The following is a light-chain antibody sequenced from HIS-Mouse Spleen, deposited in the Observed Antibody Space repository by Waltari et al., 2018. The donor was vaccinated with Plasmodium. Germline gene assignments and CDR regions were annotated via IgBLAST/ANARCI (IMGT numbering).Light chain of an antibody. J-gene: IGLJ2*01. CDR1: RSVVGGYNY. V-gene: IGLV2-14*03. CDR3: SSYTSSRTHVV. Sequence: QSALTQPASVSGSPGQSITISCTGTRSVVGGYNYFSWYQQHPGKPPKRIVYDVSNRASGVSNRFDGSKSGNTASLTISGLQAEDEADYYCSSYTSSRTHVVFGGGTKLTVL. CDR2: DVS.